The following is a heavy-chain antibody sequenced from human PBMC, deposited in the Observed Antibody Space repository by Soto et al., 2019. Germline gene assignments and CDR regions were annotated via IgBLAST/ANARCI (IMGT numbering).Heavy chain of an antibody. CDR3: AKAQGGSYFGY. CDR2: ISSSGGST. J-gene: IGHJ4*02. V-gene: IGHV3-23*01. CDR1: GFPFSSNA. D-gene: IGHD2-15*01. Sequence: GCLRLSCAASGFPFSSNAMSWVRQAPGKGLEWVSGISSSGGSTYYADSVKGRFTISRDNSKNMLYLQMNNLRAEDTAVYYCAKAQGGSYFGYWGQGTLVTVSS.